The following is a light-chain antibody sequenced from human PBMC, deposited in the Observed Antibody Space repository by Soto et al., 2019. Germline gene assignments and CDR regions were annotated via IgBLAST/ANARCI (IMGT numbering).Light chain of an antibody. Sequence: DIQMTQSPSTLSASVGDRVTITCRASQSISSWLAWYQQKPGKAPKLLIYKASSLESGVPSRFSGSRSGTEFSLTISSLQPDDYATYYCQQYNSVSLLTFGGGTKV. J-gene: IGKJ4*01. CDR1: QSISSW. CDR2: KAS. V-gene: IGKV1-5*03. CDR3: QQYNSVSLLT.